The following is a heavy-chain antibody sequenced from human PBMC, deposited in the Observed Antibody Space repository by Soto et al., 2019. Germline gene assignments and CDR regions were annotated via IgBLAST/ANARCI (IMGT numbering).Heavy chain of an antibody. D-gene: IGHD3-22*01. CDR3: ARYFYESCDYSPWDYGMDV. V-gene: IGHV2-5*02. CDR2: IYWDDDK. CDR1: GFSLSTSGVG. Sequence: QITLKESGPTLMKPTQTLTLTCTLSGFSLSTSGVGVGWIRQTPEKALEWLALIYWDDDKRYSPSLKSRLTITKDTSKNQVVLTMTNMDPVDTATYYCARYFYESCDYSPWDYGMDVWGQGTTVTVSS. J-gene: IGHJ6*02.